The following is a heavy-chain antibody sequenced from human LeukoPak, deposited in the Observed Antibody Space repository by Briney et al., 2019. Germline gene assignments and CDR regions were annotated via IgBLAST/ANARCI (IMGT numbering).Heavy chain of an antibody. CDR1: GYTFTSYG. D-gene: IGHD2-15*01. V-gene: IGHV1-18*01. CDR3: ARVSVRGDKAKGNWFDP. CDR2: ISAYNGNT. J-gene: IGHJ5*02. Sequence: ASVKVSCKASGYTFTSYGISWVRQAPGQGLEWMGWISAYNGNTNYAQKLQGRVTMTTDTSTSTAYMELRSMRSDDTAVYYCARVSVRGDKAKGNWFDPWGQGTLVTVSS.